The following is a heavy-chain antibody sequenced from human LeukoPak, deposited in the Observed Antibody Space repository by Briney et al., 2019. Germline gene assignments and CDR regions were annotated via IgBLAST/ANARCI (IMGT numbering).Heavy chain of an antibody. V-gene: IGHV4-34*01. CDR3: ARGSWVVGDAFDI. J-gene: IGHJ3*02. CDR1: GGSLSNYF. D-gene: IGHD1-26*01. Sequence: SETLSLTCTVSGGSLSNYFWSWIRQPPGKGLEWIGEINHSGSTNYNPSLKSRVTISVDTSKNQFSLKLSSVTAADTAVYYCARGSWVVGDAFDIWGQGTMVTVSS. CDR2: INHSGST.